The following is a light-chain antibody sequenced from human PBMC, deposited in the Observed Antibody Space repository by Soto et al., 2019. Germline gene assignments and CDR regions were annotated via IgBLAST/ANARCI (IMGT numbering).Light chain of an antibody. J-gene: IGKJ4*01. V-gene: IGKV3D-15*01. CDR2: GSS. CDR1: QSVSSN. CDR3: QQYNDWPLT. Sequence: EIVMTQSPATLSVSPGERTTLSCRASQSVSSNLAWYQQKPGQAPRLLIYGSSTRAIGIPARFSGSGSRTEFTLTISSLQSEDFAFYYCQQYNDWPLTFGGGTKVEIK.